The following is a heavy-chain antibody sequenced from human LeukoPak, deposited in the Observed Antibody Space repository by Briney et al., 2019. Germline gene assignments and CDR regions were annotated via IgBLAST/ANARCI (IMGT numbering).Heavy chain of an antibody. V-gene: IGHV3-43*02. J-gene: IGHJ4*02. CDR2: ISGDGGST. CDR1: GFRFDDYA. CDR3: VKRNGSILDY. D-gene: IGHD3-22*01. Sequence: PGGSLRLSCAASGFRFDDYAMHWVRQAPGKGLEWVSLISGDGGSTYYADSVKGRFTISRDNSKNSLYLQMSNLRTEDTALYYCVKRNGSILDYWGQGTLVSVSS.